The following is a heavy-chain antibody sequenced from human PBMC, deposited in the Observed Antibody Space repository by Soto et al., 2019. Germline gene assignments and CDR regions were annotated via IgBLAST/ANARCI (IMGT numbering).Heavy chain of an antibody. CDR2: INAGNGNT. V-gene: IGHV1-3*01. Sequence: SVKVSCKASGYTFTSYAMHWVRQAPGQRLEWMGWINAGNGNTKYSQKFQGRVTITRDTSASTAYMELSSLRSEDTAVYYCARGGSLYWYFDLCGRGTLVTVSS. CDR1: GYTFTSYA. J-gene: IGHJ2*01. D-gene: IGHD1-26*01. CDR3: ARGGSLYWYFDL.